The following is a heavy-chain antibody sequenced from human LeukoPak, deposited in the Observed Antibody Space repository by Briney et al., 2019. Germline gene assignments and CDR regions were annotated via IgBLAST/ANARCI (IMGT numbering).Heavy chain of an antibody. J-gene: IGHJ5*02. Sequence: GGSLRLSCAASGFTFSSYTMNWVRQAPGKGLEWVSYISSSSSTIYYADSVKGRFTISRDNGKNSLYLQMNSLRAEDTAVYYCAGAAVGTQSPMVGDWFDPWGQGTLVTVSS. V-gene: IGHV3-48*01. CDR3: AGAAVGTQSPMVGDWFDP. CDR1: GFTFSSYT. CDR2: ISSSSSTI. D-gene: IGHD6-13*01.